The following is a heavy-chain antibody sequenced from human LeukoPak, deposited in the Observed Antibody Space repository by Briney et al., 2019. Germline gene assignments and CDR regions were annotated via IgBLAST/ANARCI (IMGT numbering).Heavy chain of an antibody. V-gene: IGHV3-30-3*01. J-gene: IGHJ6*03. Sequence: GGSLRLSCAASGFTFSSYAMHWVRQAPGKGLEWVAVISYDGSNKYYADSVKGRFTISRDNSKNTLYLQMNSLRAEDTAVYYCARDGLGPTAYYYYYYMDVWGKGTTVTVSS. CDR2: ISYDGSNK. CDR3: ARDGLGPTAYYYYYYMDV. CDR1: GFTFSSYA. D-gene: IGHD1-26*01.